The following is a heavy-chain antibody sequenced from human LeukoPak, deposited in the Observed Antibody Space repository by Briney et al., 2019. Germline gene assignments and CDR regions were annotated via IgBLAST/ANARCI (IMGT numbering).Heavy chain of an antibody. D-gene: IGHD2-15*01. Sequence: GGSLRLSCAASGFTFSTYSLNWVRQTPGKGLEWVSSISGSSSYIYYADSVKGRFTISRNNARNSLYLQMNSLSAEDTAVYYCARDQGVYCRGGSCTTFDIWGQGTMVTVSS. CDR2: ISGSSSYI. CDR1: GFTFSTYS. V-gene: IGHV3-21*01. CDR3: ARDQGVYCRGGSCTTFDI. J-gene: IGHJ3*02.